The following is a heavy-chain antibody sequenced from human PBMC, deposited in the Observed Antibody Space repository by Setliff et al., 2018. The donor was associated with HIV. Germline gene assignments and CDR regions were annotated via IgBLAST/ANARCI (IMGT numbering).Heavy chain of an antibody. V-gene: IGHV4-4*09. CDR3: ARRVDNSGTFPDKNWFDP. CDR1: GGSLSNYC. J-gene: IGHJ5*02. CDR2: IFASETT. Sequence: PSETLSLTCSVSGGSLSNYCWNWIRQSPGKGLEWIGYIFASETTNYNPYYNPSLQSRVTLSIDTSKNQFSLTLRSVTAADTAIYYCARRVDNSGTFPDKNWFDPWGQGRLVTVSS. D-gene: IGHD3-10*01.